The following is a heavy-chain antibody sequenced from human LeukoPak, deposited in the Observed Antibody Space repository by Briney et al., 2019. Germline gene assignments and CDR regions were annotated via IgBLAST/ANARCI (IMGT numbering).Heavy chain of an antibody. J-gene: IGHJ4*02. CDR2: INSDGSEG. CDR3: ARDKGSDEGSKFDY. Sequence: GGSLRLSCAVSGFTFSGFWMSWSRQAPGKGLEWVASINSDGSEGYYVDSVKGRFTISRDNAKNSLYLQMNSLRVEDAAVYFCARDKGSDEGSKFDYWGQGTLVTVSS. V-gene: IGHV3-7*03. CDR1: GFTFSGFW.